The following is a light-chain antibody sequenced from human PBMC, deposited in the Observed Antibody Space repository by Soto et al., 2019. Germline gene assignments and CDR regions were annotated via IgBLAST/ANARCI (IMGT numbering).Light chain of an antibody. CDR1: SSDVGGYSY. J-gene: IGLJ1*01. CDR3: SSYAGSSNV. Sequence: QSALTQPPSASGSPGQSVAISWTGTSSDVGGYSYVSWYQQHPGKAPKLMIYEVNKRPSGVPDRFSGSKSGNTASLTVSGLQAEDEADYYCSSYAGSSNVFGTGTKLTVL. V-gene: IGLV2-8*01. CDR2: EVN.